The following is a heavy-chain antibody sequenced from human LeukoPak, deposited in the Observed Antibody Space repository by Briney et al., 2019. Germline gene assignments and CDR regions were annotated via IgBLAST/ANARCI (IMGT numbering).Heavy chain of an antibody. CDR2: IYSGGNI. Sequence: GGSLRLSCVVSGFTVSNNFMTWVRQAPGKGLEWVSLIYSGGNIYYADSVKGRFTISRDGSKNTFYLQINSLRAEHTAVYHCARDPGAAAGNLWSWGQGPLVTVSS. V-gene: IGHV3-66*01. J-gene: IGHJ5*02. CDR3: ARDPGAAAGNLWS. D-gene: IGHD6-13*01. CDR1: GFTVSNNF.